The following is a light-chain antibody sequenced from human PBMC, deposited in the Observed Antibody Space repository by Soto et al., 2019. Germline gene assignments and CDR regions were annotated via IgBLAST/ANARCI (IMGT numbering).Light chain of an antibody. Sequence: IKMSKSASTLSGSVGDRVTITCRASQTISSWLAWYQQKPGKAPNLLIYDVSALKRGVPPRFSGSGSGTEFPLTISRLPPEDFTPYCRQQYDSFPVTFGQGTMVDIK. J-gene: IGKJ1*01. V-gene: IGKV1-5*01. CDR3: QQYDSFPVT. CDR1: QTISSW. CDR2: DVS.